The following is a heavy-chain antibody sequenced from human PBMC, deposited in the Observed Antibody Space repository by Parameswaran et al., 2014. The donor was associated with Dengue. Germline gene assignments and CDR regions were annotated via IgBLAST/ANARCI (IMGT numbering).Heavy chain of an antibody. D-gene: IGHD5-12*01. Sequence: WIRQPPGKGPEWIGSINYSGSTYYNPSLKSRVTISVDTSKNQFSLKLSSVTAADTALYYCARLVGYDCDYWGQGTLVTVSS. J-gene: IGHJ4*02. CDR2: INYSGST. V-gene: IGHV4-39*01. CDR3: ARLVGYDCDY.